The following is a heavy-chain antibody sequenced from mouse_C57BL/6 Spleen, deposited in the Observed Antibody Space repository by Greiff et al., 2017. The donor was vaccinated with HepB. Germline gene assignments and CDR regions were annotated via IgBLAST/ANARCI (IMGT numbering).Heavy chain of an antibody. CDR3: TRRITTVVATRYYAMDY. CDR2: IDPETGGT. D-gene: IGHD1-1*01. J-gene: IGHJ4*01. V-gene: IGHV1-15*01. Sequence: QVQLQQSGAELVRPGASVTLSCKASGYTFTDYEMHWVKQTPVHGLEWIGAIDPETGGTAYNQKFKGKAILTADKASSTAYMELRSLTAEDSAVYYCTRRITTVVATRYYAMDYWGQGTSVTVSS. CDR1: GYTFTDYE.